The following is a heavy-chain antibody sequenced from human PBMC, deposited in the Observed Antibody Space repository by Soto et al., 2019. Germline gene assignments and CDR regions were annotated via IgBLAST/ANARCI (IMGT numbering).Heavy chain of an antibody. CDR3: ARENSYAVTYYGMDV. CDR1: GFTFSSYG. CDR2: IWYDGSNK. D-gene: IGHD5-18*01. J-gene: IGHJ6*02. V-gene: IGHV3-33*01. Sequence: QVQLVESGGGVVQPGRSLRLSCAASGFTFSSYGMHWVRQAPGKGLEWVAVIWYDGSNKYYADSVKGRFTISRDNSKNTLYLQMNSLRAEDTAVYYCARENSYAVTYYGMDVWGQGTTVTVSS.